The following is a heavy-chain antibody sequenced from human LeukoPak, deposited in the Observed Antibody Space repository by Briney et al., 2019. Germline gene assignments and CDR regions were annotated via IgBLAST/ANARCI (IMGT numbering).Heavy chain of an antibody. CDR2: IDSSSSTI. Sequence: GGSLRLSCAASGFTFSSYSMNWVRQAPGKGLEWVSYIDSSSSTIYDADSVKGRFTISRDNAKNSLYLQMNSLRAEDTAVYYCARVVYYDSSGYYPLEGMDVWGQGTTVTVSS. D-gene: IGHD3-22*01. J-gene: IGHJ6*02. CDR1: GFTFSSYS. V-gene: IGHV3-48*01. CDR3: ARVVYYDSSGYYPLEGMDV.